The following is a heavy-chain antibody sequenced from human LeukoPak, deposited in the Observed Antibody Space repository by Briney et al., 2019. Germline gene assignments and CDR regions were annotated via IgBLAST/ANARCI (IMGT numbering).Heavy chain of an antibody. CDR3: ARDKSRTYGSADAFDI. J-gene: IGHJ3*02. Sequence: SETLSLTCTVSGGSISSYYWGWIRQPPGKGLEWIGSMYYSGSTYYNPSLKSRVTISINTSKNQFSLKLSSVTAADTAVYYCARDKSRTYGSADAFDIWGQGTMVTVSS. CDR2: MYYSGST. D-gene: IGHD3-10*01. V-gene: IGHV4-39*07. CDR1: GGSISSYY.